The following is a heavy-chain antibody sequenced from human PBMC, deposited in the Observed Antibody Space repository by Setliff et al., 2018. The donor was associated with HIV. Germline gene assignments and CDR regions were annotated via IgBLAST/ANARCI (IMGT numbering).Heavy chain of an antibody. CDR3: AKDRWDSGGYYYYGMDV. CDR2: IKTEAEGYAT. J-gene: IGHJ6*02. Sequence: GGSLRLSCGASGFTFSGSPMHWVRQASGKGLEWVGRIKTEAEGYATAYAASVKGRFTISRDDSKSTAYLQMNSLRAEDTAVYYCAKDRWDSGGYYYYGMDVWGQGTTVTVSS. D-gene: IGHD3-10*01. CDR1: GFTFSGSP. V-gene: IGHV3-73*01.